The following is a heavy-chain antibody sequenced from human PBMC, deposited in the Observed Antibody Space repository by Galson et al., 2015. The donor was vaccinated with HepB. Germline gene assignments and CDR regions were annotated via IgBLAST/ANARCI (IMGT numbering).Heavy chain of an antibody. CDR3: ATSTKWSGYFDY. D-gene: IGHD2-15*01. CDR1: GFTVRSHY. J-gene: IGHJ4*01. CDR2: MYAGGDT. V-gene: IGHV3-53*01. Sequence: SLRLSCAVSGFTVRSHYMTWVRQAPGKGLECVSVMYAGGDTTNADSVTGRFTLSRDNSKNTVYLQMNSLRGDDTAVYYCATSTKWSGYFDYWGRGTLVTVSS.